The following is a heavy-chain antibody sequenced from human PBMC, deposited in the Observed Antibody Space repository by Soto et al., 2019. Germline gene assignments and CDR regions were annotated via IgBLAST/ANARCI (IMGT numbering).Heavy chain of an antibody. V-gene: IGHV3-30-3*01. Sequence: QVQLVESGGGVVQPGRSLRLSCPASGFTFSSYAMHWVRQAPGKGLEWVAVISYDGSNKYYADSVKGRFTISRDNSKNTLYLQMNSLRAEDTAVYYCARGVAGTASYFDYWGQGTLVTVSS. J-gene: IGHJ4*02. CDR2: ISYDGSNK. CDR1: GFTFSSYA. CDR3: ARGVAGTASYFDY. D-gene: IGHD6-19*01.